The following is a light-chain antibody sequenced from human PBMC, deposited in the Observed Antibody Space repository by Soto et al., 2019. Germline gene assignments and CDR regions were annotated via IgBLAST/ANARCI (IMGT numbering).Light chain of an antibody. CDR3: SSFAGSNNVL. CDR1: NSDVGGYDF. CDR2: EVN. Sequence: QSVLTQPPSASGSPGQSVTISCTGTNSDVGGYDFVSWYQQHPGKAPKLMIYEVNKRPSGVPDRFSDAKSGNTASLTVSRLQAEDEACYYCSSFAGSNNVLFGGGTQLTVL. J-gene: IGLJ3*02. V-gene: IGLV2-8*01.